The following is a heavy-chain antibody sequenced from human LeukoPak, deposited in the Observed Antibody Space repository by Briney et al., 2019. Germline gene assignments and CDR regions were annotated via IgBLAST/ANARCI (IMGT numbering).Heavy chain of an antibody. CDR1: GGSVSSGGDY. V-gene: IGHV4-61*08. Sequence: SETLSLTCTVSGGSVSSGGDYWSWIRQPPGKGLEWIGYISSSGTNYNPSLKSRVTISVDTSRNPFSLKLRSATTADTALYYCAREGECSGGSCYSYGWFDPWGQGTLVTVSS. D-gene: IGHD2-15*01. CDR3: AREGECSGGSCYSYGWFDP. CDR2: ISSSGT. J-gene: IGHJ5*02.